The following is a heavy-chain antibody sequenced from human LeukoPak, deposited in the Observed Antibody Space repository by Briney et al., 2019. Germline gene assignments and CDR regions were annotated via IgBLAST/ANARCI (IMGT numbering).Heavy chain of an antibody. CDR3: ARGGQFSTGAHFDY. Sequence: GASVKVSCKASGGTFSTYSISWVRQAPGQGLEWMGSIIPILAKANYAQKFQGRVTITADKSTSTAYMELSSLRSEDTAVYYCARGGQFSTGAHFDYWGQGTPVTVSS. CDR1: GGTFSTYS. CDR2: IIPILAKA. J-gene: IGHJ4*02. V-gene: IGHV1-69*02. D-gene: IGHD1-26*01.